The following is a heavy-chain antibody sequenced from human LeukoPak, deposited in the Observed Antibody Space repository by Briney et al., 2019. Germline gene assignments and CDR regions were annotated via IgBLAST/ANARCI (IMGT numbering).Heavy chain of an antibody. D-gene: IGHD2-2*01. CDR3: ARGQIVVVPAGSGYYGMDV. V-gene: IGHV4-34*01. Sequence: SETLSLTCAVYGGSFSGYYWSWTRQPPGKGLEWIGEINHSGSTNYNPSLKSRVTISVDTSKNQFSLKLSSVTAADAAVYYCARGQIVVVPAGSGYYGMDVWGKGTTVTVSS. CDR2: INHSGST. J-gene: IGHJ6*04. CDR1: GGSFSGYY.